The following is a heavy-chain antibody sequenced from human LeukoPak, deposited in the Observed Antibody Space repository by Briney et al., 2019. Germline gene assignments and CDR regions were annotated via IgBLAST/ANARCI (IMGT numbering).Heavy chain of an antibody. J-gene: IGHJ4*02. CDR2: INPNSGGT. CDR1: GYTFTGYY. V-gene: IGHV1-2*02. CDR3: AREELWFGELSCLDY. D-gene: IGHD3-10*01. Sequence: ASVKVSCKASGYTFTGYYMHWVRQAPGQGLEWMGWINPNSGGTNYARKFQGRVTMTRDTSISTAYMELSRLRSDDTAVYYCAREELWFGELSCLDYCGQGILVTVSS.